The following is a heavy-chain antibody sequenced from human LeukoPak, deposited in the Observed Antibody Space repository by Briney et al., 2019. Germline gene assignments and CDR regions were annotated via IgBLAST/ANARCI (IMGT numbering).Heavy chain of an antibody. J-gene: IGHJ6*04. D-gene: IGHD1-26*01. CDR1: GFTFSSYA. CDR2: ISGSGGST. CDR3: AGGSSMEV. V-gene: IGHV3-23*01. Sequence: GGSLRLSCAASGFTFSSYAMSWVRQAPGKGLEWVSAISGSGGSTYYADSVKGRFTISRDNARNSLYLQMNSLRVEDTAVYFCAGGSSMEVWGKGTAVTVSS.